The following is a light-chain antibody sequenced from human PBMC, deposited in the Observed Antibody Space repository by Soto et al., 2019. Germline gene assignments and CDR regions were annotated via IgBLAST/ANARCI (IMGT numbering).Light chain of an antibody. V-gene: IGLV2-14*01. CDR3: SSYTSSSTWV. Sequence: QSALTQPASVSGSPGQSITISCTGTSSDIGGYNDVSWYQQHPGKAPKLMIYEVSNRPSGVSNRFSGSKSGNTASLTISGHQAEDEADYYCSSYTSSSTWVFGGGTQLTVL. J-gene: IGLJ3*02. CDR1: SSDIGGYND. CDR2: EVS.